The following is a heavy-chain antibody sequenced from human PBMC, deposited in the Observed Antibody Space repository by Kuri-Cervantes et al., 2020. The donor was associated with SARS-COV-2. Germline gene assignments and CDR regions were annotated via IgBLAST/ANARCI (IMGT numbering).Heavy chain of an antibody. D-gene: IGHD7-27*01. Sequence: GESLKISCEASELTFNNYWMHWVRQAPGRGLVWVSRINTDGSSISYADSVKGRFTTSRDNAKNSLYLQMSSLRAEDTAVYYCARDLRLGKSLDYWGQGTLVTVSS. V-gene: IGHV3-74*01. CDR3: ARDLRLGKSLDY. J-gene: IGHJ4*02. CDR1: ELTFNNYW. CDR2: INTDGSSI.